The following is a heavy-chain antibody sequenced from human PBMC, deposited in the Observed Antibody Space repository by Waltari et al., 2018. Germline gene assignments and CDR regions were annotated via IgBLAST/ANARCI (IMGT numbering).Heavy chain of an antibody. D-gene: IGHD6-6*01. CDR3: ARDTPRESSSDY. J-gene: IGHJ4*02. CDR1: GFSFSSSW. CDR2: IKPDGSEK. Sequence: EVQLVESGGGLVQPGGSLRLSCVASGFSFSSSWMTWVRQAPGKGREWVANIKPDGSEKYYVDAVKGRFTVSRDNAKNSLYLQMNSLRAEDTAVYYCARDTPRESSSDYWGQGTLVTVSS. V-gene: IGHV3-7*01.